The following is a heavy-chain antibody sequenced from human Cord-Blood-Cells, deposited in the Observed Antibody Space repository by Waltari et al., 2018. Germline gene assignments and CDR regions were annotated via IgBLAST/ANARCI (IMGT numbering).Heavy chain of an antibody. CDR1: GFTFSSYA. V-gene: IGHV3-23*01. D-gene: IGHD2-21*01. Sequence: EVQLLESGGGLVQPGGSLRLSCAASGFTFSSYAMSWVRHSPGTGLEWVSAISGRGGSKYYADSVKGRFTISRDNSKNTLYLQMNSLRAEDTAVYYCAKSFQSYCGGDCYSSHFDYWGQGTLVTVSS. CDR3: AKSFQSYCGGDCYSSHFDY. CDR2: ISGRGGSK. J-gene: IGHJ4*02.